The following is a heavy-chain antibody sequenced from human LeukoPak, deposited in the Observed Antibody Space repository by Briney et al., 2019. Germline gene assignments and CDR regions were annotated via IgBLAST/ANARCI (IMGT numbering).Heavy chain of an antibody. CDR2: IYYRGTT. CDR1: GGSISSSSYY. V-gene: IGHV4-39*01. J-gene: IGHJ6*03. Sequence: SETLSLTCTVSGGSISSSSYYWGWIRQAPGKGLEWIGNIYYRGTTYYNPSLKSRVTISVDTSKNKFSLNLTSVTAADTAVYFCVRRLQHEFYSYFYIDVWGKGTTVTVSS. D-gene: IGHD1-1*01. CDR3: VRRLQHEFYSYFYIDV.